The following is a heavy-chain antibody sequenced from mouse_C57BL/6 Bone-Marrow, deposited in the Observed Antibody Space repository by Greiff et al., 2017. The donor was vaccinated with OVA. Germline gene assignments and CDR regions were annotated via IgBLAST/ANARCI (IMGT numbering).Heavy chain of an antibody. Sequence: EVQLQQSGAELVRPGASVKLSCTASGFNFTDDYMHWVKQRPEQGLEWIGWIDPENGDTEYASKFQGKATITADTSSNTAYLQLSSLTSEDTAVYYCTTFLWDVEGFAYWGQGTLVTVSA. J-gene: IGHJ3*01. V-gene: IGHV14-4*01. CDR3: TTFLWDVEGFAY. CDR1: GFNFTDDY. CDR2: IDPENGDT. D-gene: IGHD4-1*01.